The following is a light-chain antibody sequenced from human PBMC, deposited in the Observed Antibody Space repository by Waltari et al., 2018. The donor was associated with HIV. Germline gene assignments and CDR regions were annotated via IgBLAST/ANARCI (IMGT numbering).Light chain of an antibody. CDR1: SSAVGGHNY. Sequence: QSALTQPASVSGSPGQSITISCTGTSSAVGGHNYVSWYQQNPGKAPKLMIYEVSNRPSGVSNRFSGSKSGNTASLTISGLQAEDEADYYCSSYTSSSTLYVFGTGTKVTVL. CDR3: SSYTSSSTLYV. J-gene: IGLJ1*01. V-gene: IGLV2-14*01. CDR2: EVS.